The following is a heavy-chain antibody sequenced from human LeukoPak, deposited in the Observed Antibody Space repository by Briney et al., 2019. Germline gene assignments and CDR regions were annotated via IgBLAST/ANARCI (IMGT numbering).Heavy chain of an antibody. V-gene: IGHV4-39*01. J-gene: IGHJ6*03. CDR1: GGSISSSSYY. CDR3: ARTPRSYYYYMDV. Sequence: SETLSLTCTVSGGSISSSSYYWGWIRQPPGKGLEWIGSIYYSGGTYYNPSLKSRVTISVDTSKNQFSLKLSSVTAADTAVYYCARTPRSYYYYMDVWGKGTTVTVSS. CDR2: IYYSGGT.